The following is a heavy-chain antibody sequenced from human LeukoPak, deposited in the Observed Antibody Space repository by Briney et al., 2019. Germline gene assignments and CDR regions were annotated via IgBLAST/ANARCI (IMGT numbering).Heavy chain of an antibody. CDR1: GFTFSSYG. D-gene: IGHD3-22*01. CDR2: ISYDGSNK. V-gene: IGHV3-30*03. CDR3: ARVRSYYYDSSGYLN. Sequence: PGGSLRLSCAASGFTFSSYGMHWVRQAPGKGLEWVAVISYDGSNKYYADSVKGRFTISRDNSKNTLYLQMNSLRAEDTAVYYCARVRSYYYDSSGYLNWGQGTLVTVSS. J-gene: IGHJ4*02.